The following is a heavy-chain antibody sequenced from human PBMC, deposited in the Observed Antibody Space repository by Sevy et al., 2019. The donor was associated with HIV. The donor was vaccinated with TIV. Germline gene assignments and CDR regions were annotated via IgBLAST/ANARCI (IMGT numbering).Heavy chain of an antibody. J-gene: IGHJ4*02. CDR1: GFTFSSYA. D-gene: IGHD3-3*01. CDR3: ARDRDYDFWSGYSTHFDY. CDR2: ISYDGSNK. Sequence: GGSLRLSCAASGFTFSSYAMHWVRQAPGKGLEWVAVISYDGSNKYYADSVKGRFTISRDNSKNRLYLQMNSLRAEDTAVYYCARDRDYDFWSGYSTHFDYWGQGTLVTVSS. V-gene: IGHV3-30-3*01.